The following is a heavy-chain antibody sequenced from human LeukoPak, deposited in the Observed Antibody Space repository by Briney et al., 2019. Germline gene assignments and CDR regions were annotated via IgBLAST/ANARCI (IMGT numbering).Heavy chain of an antibody. D-gene: IGHD3-9*01. CDR1: GGTFSSYA. V-gene: IGHV1-69*05. CDR3: ASTNYDILTGYPIYYFDY. Sequence: ASVKVSCKASGGTFSSYAISWVRQAPGQGLKWMGRIIPIFGTANYAQKFQGRVTITTDESTSTAYMELSSLRSEDTAVYYCASTNYDILTGYPIYYFDYWGQGTLVTVSS. CDR2: IIPIFGTA. J-gene: IGHJ4*02.